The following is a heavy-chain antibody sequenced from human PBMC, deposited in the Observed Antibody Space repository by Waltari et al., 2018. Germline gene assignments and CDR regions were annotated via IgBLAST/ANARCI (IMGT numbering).Heavy chain of an antibody. V-gene: IGHV3-9*01. CDR3: VRYAFGNTIGGVFDY. J-gene: IGHJ4*02. D-gene: IGHD3-3*01. CDR1: GFMFEDSA. CDR2: ISLKINKI. Sequence: EVQLVESGGGLVQPGKSLRLSCVASGFMFEDSAMHWVRQVPGKGLEWLSGISLKINKIVYADSGKGRYTISRDNAENSLYLLMNNLRAEDTALYYCVRYAFGNTIGGVFDYCGQGTLLTVSS.